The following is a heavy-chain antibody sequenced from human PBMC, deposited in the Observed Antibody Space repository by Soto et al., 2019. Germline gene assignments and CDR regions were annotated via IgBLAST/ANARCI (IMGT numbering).Heavy chain of an antibody. CDR1: GGTFRRHA. V-gene: IGHV1-69*01. D-gene: IGHD3-22*01. CDR3: ARGWGYDSSDYYYAY. Sequence: QVQLVQSGAEVRKPGSSVKVSCKASGGTFRRHAISWVRQAPGQGLEWMGGIIPMFGTANHAQKFQGRVTIIADESTSTAYMELSSLRSEDTAIYYCARGWGYDSSDYYYAYWGQGTVVIVSS. CDR2: IIPMFGTA. J-gene: IGHJ4*02.